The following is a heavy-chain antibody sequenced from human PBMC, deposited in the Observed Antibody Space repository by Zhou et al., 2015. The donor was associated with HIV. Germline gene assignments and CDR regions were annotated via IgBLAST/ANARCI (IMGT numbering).Heavy chain of an antibody. CDR1: GFIFDDYA. V-gene: IGHV3-72*01. CDR2: IRTKAYRDTT. D-gene: IGHD1-26*01. Sequence: EVQLVESGGGLVQPGRALRISCAASGFIFDDYAMHWVRQVPGKGLEWVGRIRTKAYRDTTEYAASVKGRFTISRDDSNYSVYLDMNSLTTEDTAIYFCARGELGPSSPLQFDYWGQGTLVTVSS. CDR3: ARGELGPSSPLQFDY. J-gene: IGHJ4*02.